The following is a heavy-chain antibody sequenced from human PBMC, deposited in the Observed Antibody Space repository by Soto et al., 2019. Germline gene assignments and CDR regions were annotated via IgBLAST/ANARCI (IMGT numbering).Heavy chain of an antibody. CDR3: ARGCSSTSCYGFFPSLDP. CDR2: IYYSGST. D-gene: IGHD2-2*01. J-gene: IGHJ5*02. V-gene: IGHV4-31*03. CDR1: GGSISSGGYY. Sequence: SETLSLTCTVSGGSISSGGYYWSWIRQHPGKGLEWIGYIYYSGSTYYNPSLKSRVTISVDTSKNQFSLKLSSVTAADTAVYYCARGCSSTSCYGFFPSLDPWGQGTLFTVSS.